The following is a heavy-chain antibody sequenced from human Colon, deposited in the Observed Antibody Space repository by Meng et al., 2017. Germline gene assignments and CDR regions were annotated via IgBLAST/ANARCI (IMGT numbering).Heavy chain of an antibody. CDR3: ARDPPAGYYDSSCYDPTPPTLDY. CDR1: GFTFSSYT. J-gene: IGHJ4*02. D-gene: IGHD3-22*01. Sequence: GESLKISCAASGFTFSSYTMHWVRQAPGKGLEWVAIISYDSSVKYYADSVKGRFTISRDSSKNTLYLQMNSLRAEDTAVYYCARDPPAGYYDSSCYDPTPPTLDYWGQGTVVTVSS. CDR2: ISYDSSVK. V-gene: IGHV3-30*04.